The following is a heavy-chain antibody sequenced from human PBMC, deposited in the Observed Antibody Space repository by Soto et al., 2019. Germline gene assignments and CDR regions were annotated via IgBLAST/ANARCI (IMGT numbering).Heavy chain of an antibody. Sequence: QVQLQESGPGLVKPSQTLSLTCTVSGGSISSGGYYWSWIRQHPGKGLEWIGYIYYSGSTYYNPSLKSRVTIXXDXSXXQVSLKLSSVTAADTAVYYCARTLWAADPDNWFDPWGQGTLVTVSS. J-gene: IGHJ5*02. D-gene: IGHD6-13*01. V-gene: IGHV4-31*03. CDR3: ARTLWAADPDNWFDP. CDR2: IYYSGST. CDR1: GGSISSGGYY.